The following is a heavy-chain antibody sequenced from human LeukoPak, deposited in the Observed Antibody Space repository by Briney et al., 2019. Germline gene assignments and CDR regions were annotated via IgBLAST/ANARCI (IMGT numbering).Heavy chain of an antibody. Sequence: GGSLRLSCAASGFALNSYTLSWVRQAPGKGLEWVSSISSTSAYIHYADSVKGRFTISRDNTDNVVYLQMSSLRAEDTAVYYCAREWFPGGTTGTLDYWGQGTLVTVSS. CDR1: GFALNSYT. D-gene: IGHD1-1*01. J-gene: IGHJ4*02. CDR2: ISSTSAYI. V-gene: IGHV3-21*01. CDR3: AREWFPGGTTGTLDY.